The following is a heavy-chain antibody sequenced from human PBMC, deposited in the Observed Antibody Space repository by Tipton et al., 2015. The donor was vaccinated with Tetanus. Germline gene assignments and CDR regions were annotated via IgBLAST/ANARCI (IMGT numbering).Heavy chain of an antibody. CDR2: IYYTQLT. CDR3: ARANYDSSKKGPFDS. V-gene: IGHV4-31*03. CDR1: GASINSGGYL. D-gene: IGHD1-7*01. J-gene: IGHJ4*02. Sequence: TLSLTCSVSGASINSGGYLWTWVRQHRGKGLEWIGYIYYTQLTSSNPSLKSRVNISVDTSKNQFSLRLTSVTAADTAVYFCARANYDSSKKGPFDSWGQGSLVIVSS.